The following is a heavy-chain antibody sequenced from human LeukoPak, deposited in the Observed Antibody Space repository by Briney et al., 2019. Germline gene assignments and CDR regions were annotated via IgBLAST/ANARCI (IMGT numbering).Heavy chain of an antibody. Sequence: PGGSLRLSCAASGFTFSRYAMSWVRQAPGKGLEWLSAISGSGGSTYYADSVKGRFTISRDNSKNTLYLQMNSLRAEDTAVYYCATRPISFDILTGYPNWFDPWGQGTLVTVSS. CDR1: GFTFSRYA. D-gene: IGHD3-9*01. J-gene: IGHJ5*02. V-gene: IGHV3-23*01. CDR3: ATRPISFDILTGYPNWFDP. CDR2: ISGSGGST.